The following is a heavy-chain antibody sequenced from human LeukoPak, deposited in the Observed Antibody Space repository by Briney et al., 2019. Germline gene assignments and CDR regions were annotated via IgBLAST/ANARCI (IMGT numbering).Heavy chain of an antibody. CDR1: GGTFSSYA. D-gene: IGHD3-16*01. CDR2: IIPIFGTA. Sequence: GASVKVSCKASGGTFSSYAISWVRQAPGQGLEWMGRIIPIFGTANYAQKFQGRVTITTGESTSTAYMELSSLRSEDTAVYYCASGLEGDYYYYMDVWGKGTTVTVSS. V-gene: IGHV1-69*05. J-gene: IGHJ6*03. CDR3: ASGLEGDYYYYMDV.